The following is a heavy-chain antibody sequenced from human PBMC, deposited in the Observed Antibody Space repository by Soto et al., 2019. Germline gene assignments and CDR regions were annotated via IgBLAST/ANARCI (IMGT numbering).Heavy chain of an antibody. J-gene: IGHJ6*02. CDR2: IWYDGSNK. V-gene: IGHV3-33*01. CDR3: ARDGQSLAPYVLDV. Sequence: QVQVVESGGGVVQPGRSLRLSCTASGFTFSGHAMHWVRQPPGKGLEWVAQIWYDGSNKYYADSVKGRFTISRDNSKNTLYVQMDRLRVEDTAVYYCARDGQSLAPYVLDVWGQGTSVTVSS. D-gene: IGHD6-19*01. CDR1: GFTFSGHA.